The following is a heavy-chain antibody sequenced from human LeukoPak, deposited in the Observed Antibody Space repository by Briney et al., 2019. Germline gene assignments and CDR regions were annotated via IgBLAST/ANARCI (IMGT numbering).Heavy chain of an antibody. V-gene: IGHV3-11*01. CDR2: ISRSGSNI. Sequence: GGSLRLSCAASGFTLSDYYMSWLRQARGKGVEGVSYISRSGSNIYYADSVEGRFTISRDNAKNSLYLQMNSLRAEDTAVYYCARDIPSSYSSGWYAGDNWFDPWGQGTLVTVSS. D-gene: IGHD6-19*01. CDR3: ARDIPSSYSSGWYAGDNWFDP. CDR1: GFTLSDYY. J-gene: IGHJ5*02.